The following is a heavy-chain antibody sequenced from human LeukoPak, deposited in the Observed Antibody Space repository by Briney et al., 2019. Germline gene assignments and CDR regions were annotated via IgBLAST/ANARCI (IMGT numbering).Heavy chain of an antibody. V-gene: IGHV4-34*01. CDR1: GGSFSGYY. CDR3: ARGQLRLSN. CDR2: INHSGST. J-gene: IGHJ4*02. Sequence: PSETLSLTCAVCGGSFSGYYWTWIRQPPGKGLEWIGEINHSGSTDYNPSLKSRVTISVDTSKNQFSLKLNSVTAADTAVYYCARGQLRLSNWGQGSLVIVSS. D-gene: IGHD6-25*01.